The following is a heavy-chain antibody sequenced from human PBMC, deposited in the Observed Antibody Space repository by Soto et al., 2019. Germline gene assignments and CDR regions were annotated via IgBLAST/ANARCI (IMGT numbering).Heavy chain of an antibody. CDR1: GGSISSTSYY. CDR3: ARHTSLEWGAYGYFDL. J-gene: IGHJ2*01. Sequence: QLQLQESGPGLVKPSETLSLTCTVSGGSISSTSYYWGWIRQPPGKGLEWIGSIYYSGSTYYNPSLKSRVTRSVDTSKNQFSLKLSSVTVADTAVYYCARHTSLEWGAYGYFDLWGRGTLVTVSS. D-gene: IGHD3-3*01. V-gene: IGHV4-39*01. CDR2: IYYSGST.